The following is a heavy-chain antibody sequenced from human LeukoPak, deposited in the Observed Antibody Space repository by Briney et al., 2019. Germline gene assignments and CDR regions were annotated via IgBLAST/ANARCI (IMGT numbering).Heavy chain of an antibody. CDR3: ARAPIFGVVITMDV. Sequence: ASVKVSCKASGYTFTGYYMHWVRQAPGQGIEWMGWINPNSGGTNYAQKFQGRVTITRDTSISTAYMELSRLRSDDTAVYYCARAPIFGVVITMDVWGKGTTVTVSS. V-gene: IGHV1-2*02. CDR2: INPNSGGT. J-gene: IGHJ6*03. CDR1: GYTFTGYY. D-gene: IGHD3-3*01.